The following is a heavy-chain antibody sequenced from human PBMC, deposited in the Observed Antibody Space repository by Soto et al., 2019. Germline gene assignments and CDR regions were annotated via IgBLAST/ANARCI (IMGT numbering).Heavy chain of an antibody. V-gene: IGHV3-53*04. J-gene: IGHJ5*02. CDR2: IYSGGST. CDR1: GFTVSSNY. CDR3: ARNYYGSGSYYNWFDP. D-gene: IGHD3-10*01. Sequence: EVQLVESGGGLVQPGGSLSLSCAASGFTVSSNYMSWVRQAPGKGLEWVSVIYSGGSTYYADSVKGRFTISRHNSKNTLYLQMNSMRAEDTAVYYCARNYYGSGSYYNWFDPWGQGTLVTVSS.